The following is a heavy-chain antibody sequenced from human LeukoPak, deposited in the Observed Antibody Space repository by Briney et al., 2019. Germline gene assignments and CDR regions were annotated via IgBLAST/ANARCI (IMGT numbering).Heavy chain of an antibody. CDR2: ISSNGGST. Sequence: QPGGSLRLSCAASGFTFSSYAMHWVRQAPGKGLEYVSAISSNGGSTYYANSVKGRFTISGDNSKNTLYLQMGSLRAEDMAVYYCARDHQMVTIFGVVTPPYWGQGTLVTVSS. CDR3: ARDHQMVTIFGVVTPPY. CDR1: GFTFSSYA. D-gene: IGHD3-3*01. J-gene: IGHJ4*02. V-gene: IGHV3-64*01.